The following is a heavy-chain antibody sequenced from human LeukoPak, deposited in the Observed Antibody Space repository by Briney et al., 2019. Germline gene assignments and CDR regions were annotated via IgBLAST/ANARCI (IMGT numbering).Heavy chain of an antibody. CDR2: INPSGGST. Sequence: ASVKVSCKASGYTFTSYYMHWVRQAPGQGLEWMGIINPSGGSTSYAQKFQGRVTMTRDTSTSTVYMELSSLRSEHTAVYYCARVAVPTAYAFDIWGQGTMVTVSS. V-gene: IGHV1-46*01. J-gene: IGHJ3*02. D-gene: IGHD6-19*01. CDR1: GYTFTSYY. CDR3: ARVAVPTAYAFDI.